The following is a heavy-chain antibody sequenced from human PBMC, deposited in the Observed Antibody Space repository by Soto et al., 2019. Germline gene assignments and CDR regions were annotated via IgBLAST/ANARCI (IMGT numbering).Heavy chain of an antibody. CDR1: GYTFTSYG. V-gene: IGHV1-3*01. J-gene: IGHJ5*02. D-gene: IGHD6-13*01. Sequence: ASVKVSCKASGYTFTSYGIHWVRQAPGQRLEWMGWINAANGDTKYSPKFQGRVTITRDTSASTAYMQLSSLRSEDTAVYYCVRRHVSATGIDWFDPWGQGTLVTVS. CDR2: INAANGDT. CDR3: VRRHVSATGIDWFDP.